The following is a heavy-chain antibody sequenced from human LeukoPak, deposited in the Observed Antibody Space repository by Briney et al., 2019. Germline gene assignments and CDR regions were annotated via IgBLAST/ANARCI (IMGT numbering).Heavy chain of an antibody. V-gene: IGHV4-4*02. CDR1: GASIASSNC. D-gene: IGHD3-10*01. Sequence: SETLSLTCAVSGASIASSNCWSWVRQPPGKGLEWIGEVYHSGDTNYNPSLTSRDTISADRSNNQFSLRQNSVTAADTAVFYCARGEQRGSGSVHFDFWGQGILVSVSS. CDR2: VYHSGDT. J-gene: IGHJ4*02. CDR3: ARGEQRGSGSVHFDF.